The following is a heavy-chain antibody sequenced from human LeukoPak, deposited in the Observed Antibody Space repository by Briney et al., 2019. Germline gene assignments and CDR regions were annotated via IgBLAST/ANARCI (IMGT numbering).Heavy chain of an antibody. CDR3: ARAHYGSGSYYWGDGLDY. J-gene: IGHJ4*02. V-gene: IGHV3-33*01. D-gene: IGHD3-10*01. CDR2: IWYDGSNK. Sequence: GSLRLSCAASGFTFSSYGMHWVRQAPGKGLEWVAVIWYDGSNKYYADSVKGRFTISRGNSKNTLYLQMNSLRAEDTAVYYCARAHYGSGSYYWGDGLDYWGQGTLVTVSS. CDR1: GFTFSSYG.